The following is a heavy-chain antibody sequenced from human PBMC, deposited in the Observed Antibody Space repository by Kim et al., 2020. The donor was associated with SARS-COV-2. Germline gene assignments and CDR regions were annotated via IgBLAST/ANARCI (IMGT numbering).Heavy chain of an antibody. V-gene: IGHV3-30*18. CDR3: AKARXYFVSGNYYYYGMGX. CDR2: ISYDGSNK. J-gene: IGHJ6*02. D-gene: IGHD3-10*01. Sequence: GGSLRLSCAASGFTFSIYGMHWVRQAPGKGLEWVAVISYDGSNKYYADSVKGRFTISRDNSKNTLYLQMNSXRAEDTAVYYCAKARXYFVSGNYYYYGMGXWGQGXXVTVSS. CDR1: GFTFSIYG.